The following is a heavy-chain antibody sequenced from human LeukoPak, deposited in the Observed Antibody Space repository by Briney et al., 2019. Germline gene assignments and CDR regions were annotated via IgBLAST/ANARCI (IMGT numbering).Heavy chain of an antibody. D-gene: IGHD2-2*01. V-gene: IGHV3-30*03. CDR1: GFTFSSYG. CDR2: ISYDGSNK. CDR3: ARRYCSSTRCYADYYYYGVDV. J-gene: IGHJ6*02. Sequence: GGSLRLSCAASGFTFSSYGVHWVRQAPGKGLEWVAVISYDGSNKDYADSVKGRFTISRDNSKNTLYPQMNSLRAEDTAVYYCARRYCSSTRCYADYYYYGVDVWGQGTTVTVSS.